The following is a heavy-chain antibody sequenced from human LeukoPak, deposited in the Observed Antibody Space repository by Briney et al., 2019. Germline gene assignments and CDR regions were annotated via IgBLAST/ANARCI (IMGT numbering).Heavy chain of an antibody. CDR2: INPNSGGT. Sequence: ASVKVSCKASGYTFIGYYMHWVRQAPGQGLEWMGWINPNSGGTNYAQKFQGRVTMTRDTSISTAYMELSRLRSDDTAVYYCARPRSSWTSDAFDIWGQGTMVTVSS. J-gene: IGHJ3*02. CDR1: GYTFIGYY. CDR3: ARPRSSWTSDAFDI. D-gene: IGHD6-13*01. V-gene: IGHV1-2*02.